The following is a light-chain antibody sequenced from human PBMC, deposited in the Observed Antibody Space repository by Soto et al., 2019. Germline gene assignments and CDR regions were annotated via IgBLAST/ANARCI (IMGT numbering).Light chain of an antibody. V-gene: IGKV1-12*02. CDR1: QNIGNW. CDR3: QQANIFPFT. Sequence: DLQMTQSPSSVTASVGDRVTITCRASQNIGNWLAWYQQKPGKVPKFLIYAASSLQTGVPSRFSGTRSGRNFTLTINSLQPEDFATYYCQQANIFPFTFGGGTKVEIK. J-gene: IGKJ4*01. CDR2: AAS.